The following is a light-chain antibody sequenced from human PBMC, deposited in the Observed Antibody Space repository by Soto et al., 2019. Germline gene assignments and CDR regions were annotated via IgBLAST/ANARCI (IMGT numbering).Light chain of an antibody. CDR1: QSISSY. Sequence: DIPMPQSPSSLSASVGDRVTITCRASQSISSYLNWYQQKPGKAPKLLIYAASSLQSGVPSRFSGSGSETDFTLTISSLQPEDFATYYCQQSYSTPHTFGQGTKLEIK. V-gene: IGKV1-39*01. CDR3: QQSYSTPHT. CDR2: AAS. J-gene: IGKJ2*01.